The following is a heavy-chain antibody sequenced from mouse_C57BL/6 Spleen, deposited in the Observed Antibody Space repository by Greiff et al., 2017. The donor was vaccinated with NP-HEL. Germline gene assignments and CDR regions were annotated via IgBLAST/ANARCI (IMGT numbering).Heavy chain of an antibody. Sequence: VQLQQPGAELVRPGSSVKLSCKASGYTFTSYWMHWVKQRPIQGLEWIGNIDPSDSETHYNQKFKDKATLTVDKSSSTAYMQLSSLTSEDSAVYYCATTVVAYYYAMDYWGKGTSVTVSS. V-gene: IGHV1-52*01. J-gene: IGHJ4*01. CDR1: GYTFTSYW. CDR2: IDPSDSET. D-gene: IGHD1-1*01. CDR3: ATTVVAYYYAMDY.